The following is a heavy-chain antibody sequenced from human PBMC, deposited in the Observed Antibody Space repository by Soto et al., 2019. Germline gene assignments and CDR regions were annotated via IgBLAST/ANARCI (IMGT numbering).Heavy chain of an antibody. CDR2: INPNSGGT. CDR3: ARDGGVASVYGMDV. Sequence: ASVKVSCKASGYTLTDYYIHWVRQAPGQGLEWLGWINPNSGGTNYAQKFRGRVTLSRDTSISTSYLELGSLTTDDTAVYYCARDGGVASVYGMDVWGQGTTVTVSS. J-gene: IGHJ6*02. D-gene: IGHD5-12*01. CDR1: GYTLTDYY. V-gene: IGHV1-2*02.